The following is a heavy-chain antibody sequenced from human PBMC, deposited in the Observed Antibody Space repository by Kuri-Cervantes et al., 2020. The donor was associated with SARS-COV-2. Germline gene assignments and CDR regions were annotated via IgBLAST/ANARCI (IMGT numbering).Heavy chain of an antibody. D-gene: IGHD6-19*01. J-gene: IGHJ4*02. V-gene: IGHV3-7*05. CDR2: IKQDGSEK. Sequence: GGSLRLSCAASGFTFSSYWMSWVRQAPGKGLEWVANIKQDGSEKYDVDSVKGRFTISRDNAKNSLYLQMNSLRAEDTAVYYCARDRHWAVAGHFDYWGQGTLVTVSS. CDR1: GFTFSSYW. CDR3: ARDRHWAVAGHFDY.